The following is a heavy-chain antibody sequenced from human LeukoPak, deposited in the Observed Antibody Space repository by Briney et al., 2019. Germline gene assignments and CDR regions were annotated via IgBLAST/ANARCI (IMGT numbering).Heavy chain of an antibody. V-gene: IGHV4-4*07. J-gene: IGHJ6*02. CDR2: IYTSGST. CDR3: ARSPYGSGSMSMRYYYGMDV. D-gene: IGHD3-10*01. CDR1: GGSISSYY. Sequence: SETLSLTCTVSGGSISSYYWSWIRQPAGKGLEWIGRIYTSGSTNYNPSLKSRVTMSVDTSKNQFPLKLSPVTAADTAVYYCARSPYGSGSMSMRYYYGMDVWGQGTTVTVSS.